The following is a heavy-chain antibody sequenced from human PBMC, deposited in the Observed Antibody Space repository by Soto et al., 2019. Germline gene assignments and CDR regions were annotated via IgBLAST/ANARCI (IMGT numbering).Heavy chain of an antibody. J-gene: IGHJ4*02. CDR2: IYYSGST. D-gene: IGHD5-18*01. Sequence: SETLSLTCTVSGGSISSYYWSWIRQPPGKGLEWIGYIYYSGSTNYNPSLKSRVTISVDTSKNQFSLKLSSVTAADTAVYYCAGLDTAMVIGYWGQGTLVTVPQ. V-gene: IGHV4-59*08. CDR1: GGSISSYY. CDR3: AGLDTAMVIGY.